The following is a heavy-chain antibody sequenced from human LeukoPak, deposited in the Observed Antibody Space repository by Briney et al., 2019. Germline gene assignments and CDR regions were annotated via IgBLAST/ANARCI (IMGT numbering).Heavy chain of an antibody. V-gene: IGHV3-23*01. CDR2: ISGSGGST. Sequence: PGGSLRLSCAASGFTFSAYGMTWVRQAPGKGLEWVSGISGSGGSTYYADSVKGRFTISRDNSKSTLYLQMNFLRTEDTAIYFCAKDFLTTDYWGQGTLVTVSS. D-gene: IGHD1-1*01. CDR1: GFTFSAYG. CDR3: AKDFLTTDY. J-gene: IGHJ4*02.